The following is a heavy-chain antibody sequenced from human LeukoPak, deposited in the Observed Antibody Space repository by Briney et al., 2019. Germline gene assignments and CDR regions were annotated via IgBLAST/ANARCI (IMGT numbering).Heavy chain of an antibody. CDR2: ISSSGSTI. CDR3: ARDAYYYDSSGYLPVPIDY. D-gene: IGHD3-22*01. Sequence: AGGSLRLSCAASGFTLSSYEMNWVRHAPGKGLEWVSYISSSGSTIYYANSVKGRFTIARDNAKNSLYLQMNRLRAEDTAVYYCARDAYYYDSSGYLPVPIDYWGQGTLVTVSS. J-gene: IGHJ4*02. CDR1: GFTLSSYE. V-gene: IGHV3-48*03.